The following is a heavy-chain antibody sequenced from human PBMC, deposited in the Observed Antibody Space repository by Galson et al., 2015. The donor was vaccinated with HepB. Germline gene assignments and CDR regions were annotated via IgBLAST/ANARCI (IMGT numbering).Heavy chain of an antibody. V-gene: IGHV3-23*01. CDR3: AKVGRGYSYGNRAEYFQH. D-gene: IGHD5-18*01. J-gene: IGHJ1*01. CDR1: GFTFSSYA. CDR2: ISGSGGST. Sequence: SLRLSCAASGFTFSSYAMSWVRQAPGKGLEWVSAISGSGGSTYYADSVKGRFTISRDNSKNTLYLQMNSLRAEDTAVYYCAKVGRGYSYGNRAEYFQHWGQGTLVTVSS.